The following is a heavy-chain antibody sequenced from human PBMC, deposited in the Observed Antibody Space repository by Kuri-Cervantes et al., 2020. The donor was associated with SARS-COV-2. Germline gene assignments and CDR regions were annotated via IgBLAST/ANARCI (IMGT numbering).Heavy chain of an antibody. Sequence: GSLRLSCAVYGGSFSGYYWSWIRQPPGKGLEWIGEINHSGSTNYNPSLKIRVTISVDTSKNQFSLKLSSVTAADTAVYYCARGANYDYVWGSYRYGPKIRKPFDYWGQGTLVTVSS. CDR2: INHSGST. V-gene: IGHV4-34*01. D-gene: IGHD3-16*02. CDR3: ARGANYDYVWGSYRYGPKIRKPFDY. CDR1: GGSFSGYY. J-gene: IGHJ4*02.